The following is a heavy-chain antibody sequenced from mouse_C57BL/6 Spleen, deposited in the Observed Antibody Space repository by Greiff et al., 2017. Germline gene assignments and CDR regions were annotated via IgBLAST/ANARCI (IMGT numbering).Heavy chain of an antibody. J-gene: IGHJ2*01. CDR3: ARRWDYYGSSDY. CDR1: GYTFTSYW. Sequence: VQLQQPGAELVKPGASVKLSCKASGYTFTSYWMQWVKQRPGQGLDWIGEIDPSDSYTNYNQKFKGKATLTVDTSYSTAYMQLSSLTSEDSAVYYCARRWDYYGSSDYWGQGTTLTVSS. CDR2: IDPSDSYT. V-gene: IGHV1-50*01. D-gene: IGHD1-1*01.